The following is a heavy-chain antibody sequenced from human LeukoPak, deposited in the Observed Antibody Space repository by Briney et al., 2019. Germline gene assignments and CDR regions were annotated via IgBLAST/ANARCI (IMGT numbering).Heavy chain of an antibody. V-gene: IGHV1-46*01. CDR2: IDPFFGTT. D-gene: IGHD4-17*01. CDR1: GYTFTTYY. CDR3: ARAYFTETAFVYWFDP. Sequence: ASVKVSCKASGYTFTTYYMHWVRQAPGQGLEWMGVIDPFFGTTNYAQKFQGRLTITREASTSTVYMELSSLRSEDTAVYYCARAYFTETAFVYWFDPWGQGTLVAVSS. J-gene: IGHJ5*02.